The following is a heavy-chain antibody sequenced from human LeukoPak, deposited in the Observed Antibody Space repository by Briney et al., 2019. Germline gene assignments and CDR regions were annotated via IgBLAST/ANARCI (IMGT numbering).Heavy chain of an antibody. CDR1: GGSISNYY. Sequence: SETLSLTCTVSGGSISNYYWSWVRQPAGKGLEWIGRIYASGSTNYHPSLQSRVTMSIDTSKNQFSLKLNSVTAADAAVYYCARATREAEEAYYFDYWGQGTLVTVSS. CDR2: IYASGST. D-gene: IGHD5-12*01. J-gene: IGHJ4*02. V-gene: IGHV4-4*07. CDR3: ARATREAEEAYYFDY.